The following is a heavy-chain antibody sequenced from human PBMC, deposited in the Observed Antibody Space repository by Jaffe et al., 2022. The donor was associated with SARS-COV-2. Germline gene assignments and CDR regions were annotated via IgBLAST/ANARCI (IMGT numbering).Heavy chain of an antibody. Sequence: QLQLQESGPGLVKPSETLSLTCTVSGGSISNSDYFWGWIRQPPGKRLEWIGNIYYSGSTYYNPSLKSRVTISVDTSKNQFSLKLSSVTAADTAVYYCARQGGSSWYTPSGNYYYYGMDVWGQGTTVTVSS. CDR1: GGSISNSDYF. V-gene: IGHV4-39*01. CDR3: ARQGGSSWYTPSGNYYYYGMDV. J-gene: IGHJ6*02. D-gene: IGHD6-13*01. CDR2: IYYSGST.